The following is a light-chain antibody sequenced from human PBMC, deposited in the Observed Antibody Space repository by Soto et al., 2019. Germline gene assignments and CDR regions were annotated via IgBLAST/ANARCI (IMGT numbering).Light chain of an antibody. J-gene: IGKJ2*01. Sequence: DIQMTQSPSTLSASVGDTVTITCRASQSISTWLAWYQQKPGKAPNLLIYETSTLKSGVPSRFSGSGSGTEFTITISSLQPDDFAAYYCQQYKGYSGTFGQGTKLEIK. V-gene: IGKV1-5*01. CDR2: ETS. CDR1: QSISTW. CDR3: QQYKGYSGT.